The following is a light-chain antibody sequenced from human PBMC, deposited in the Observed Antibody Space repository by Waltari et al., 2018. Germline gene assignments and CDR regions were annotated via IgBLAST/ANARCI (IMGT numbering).Light chain of an antibody. CDR1: QSVRSS. V-gene: IGKV3-11*01. CDR2: DAS. J-gene: IGKJ5*01. Sequence: EIVLTQSPVPLSLPPGERATLSCWASQSVRSSLAWYQQKPGQAPRLLMYDASNRATGVPARFNGSGSGTDFTLTIISLQSEDSAVYYCQQRSNWPPITFGQGTRLEIK. CDR3: QQRSNWPPIT.